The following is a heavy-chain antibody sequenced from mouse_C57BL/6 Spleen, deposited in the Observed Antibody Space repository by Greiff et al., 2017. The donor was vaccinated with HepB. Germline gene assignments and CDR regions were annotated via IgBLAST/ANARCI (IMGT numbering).Heavy chain of an antibody. CDR1: GYSITSGYY. J-gene: IGHJ3*01. CDR3: ARDSNYVFAY. CDR2: ISYDGSN. D-gene: IGHD2-1*01. V-gene: IGHV3-6*01. Sequence: EVKLQESGPGLVKPSQSLSLTCSVTGYSITSGYYWNWIRQFPGNKLEWMGYISYDGSNNYNPSLKNRISITRDTSKNQFFLKLNSVTTEDTATYYCARDSNYVFAYWGQGTLVTVSA.